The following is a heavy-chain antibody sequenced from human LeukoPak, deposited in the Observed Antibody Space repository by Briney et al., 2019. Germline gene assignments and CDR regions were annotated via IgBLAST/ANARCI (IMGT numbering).Heavy chain of an antibody. Sequence: PGGSLRLSCAASGFTFSSYAMSWVRQAPGKGLEWVSAISGSGGGTYYADSVKGRFTISRDNSKNTLYLQMNSLRAEDTAVYYCARAPTVLVGYCSSSSCQADYWGQGTLVTVSS. V-gene: IGHV3-23*01. CDR1: GFTFSSYA. CDR3: ARAPTVLVGYCSSSSCQADY. J-gene: IGHJ4*02. CDR2: ISGSGGGT. D-gene: IGHD2-2*01.